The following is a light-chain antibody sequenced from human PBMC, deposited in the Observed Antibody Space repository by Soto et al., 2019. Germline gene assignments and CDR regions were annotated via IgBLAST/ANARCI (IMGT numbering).Light chain of an antibody. CDR3: QEEKKWTRT. J-gene: IGKJ1*01. Sequence: MAQTPVTLSLSPGARATLSCRASQRVNVNLAWYQQKPGQAPKLLIYGASTSATGNPARFSGKWSGTEFTLTNSSLEDESFGVFFWQEEKKWTRTFGQRNKVDIK. CDR2: GAS. V-gene: IGKV3-15*01. CDR1: QRVNVN.